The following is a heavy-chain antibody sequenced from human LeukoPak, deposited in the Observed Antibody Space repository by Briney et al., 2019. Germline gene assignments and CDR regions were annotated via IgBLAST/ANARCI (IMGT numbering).Heavy chain of an antibody. D-gene: IGHD1-26*01. CDR1: GGSISSYY. J-gene: IGHJ4*02. CDR3: ARGTIVGAIDY. V-gene: IGHV4-59*01. Sequence: SETLSLTCTVSGGSISSYYWSWIRQPPGKGLEWTGYIYYSGSTNYNPSLKSRVTISVDTSKNQFSLKLSSVTAADTAVYYCARGTIVGAIDYWGQGTLVTVSS. CDR2: IYYSGST.